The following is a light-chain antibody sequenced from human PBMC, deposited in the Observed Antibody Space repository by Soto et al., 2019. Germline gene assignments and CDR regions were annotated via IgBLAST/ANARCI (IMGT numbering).Light chain of an antibody. CDR1: QSVGSN. Sequence: EIVMTQSPASLSVSPGEGATLSCRASQSVGSNLAWYQQRPGQVPRLLIYGASTRATGIPARFSGSGSGTEFTLTISSLQSEDFAVYYCQQYNNWPPMYTFGQGTKLEIK. CDR2: GAS. V-gene: IGKV3-15*01. CDR3: QQYNNWPPMYT. J-gene: IGKJ2*01.